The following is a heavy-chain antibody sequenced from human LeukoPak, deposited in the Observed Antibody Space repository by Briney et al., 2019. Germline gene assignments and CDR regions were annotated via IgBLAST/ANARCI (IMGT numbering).Heavy chain of an antibody. CDR1: GFIFDDYG. CDR3: ARATAYCSGGTCSLLGGGAFDL. J-gene: IGHJ3*01. Sequence: GRFLRFSFVASGFIFDDYGIHWVRHAPGKGLGWVSGISWNSDSIGYADSVKGRFIISRDNAKNSVYLQMSSLGAEDTAFYYCARATAYCSGGTCSLLGGGAFDLWGQGTMVTVSS. CDR2: ISWNSDSI. D-gene: IGHD2-15*01. V-gene: IGHV3-9*01.